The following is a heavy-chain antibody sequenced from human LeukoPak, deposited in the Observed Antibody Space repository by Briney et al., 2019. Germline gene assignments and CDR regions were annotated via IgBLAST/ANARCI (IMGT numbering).Heavy chain of an antibody. CDR3: ARGMGYSYGHPQGAFDI. J-gene: IGHJ3*02. D-gene: IGHD5-18*01. Sequence: ASVKVSCKASGYTFTSYYMHWVRQAPGQGLEWMGIINPSGGNTSYAQKFQGRVTITADESTSTAYMELSSLRSEDTAVYYCARGMGYSYGHPQGAFDIWGQGTMVTVSS. CDR2: INPSGGNT. V-gene: IGHV1-46*01. CDR1: GYTFTSYY.